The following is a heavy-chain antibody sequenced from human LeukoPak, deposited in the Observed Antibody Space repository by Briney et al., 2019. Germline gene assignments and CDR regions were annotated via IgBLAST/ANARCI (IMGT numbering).Heavy chain of an antibody. CDR1: GDSVSSNSAA. D-gene: IGHD3-22*01. J-gene: IGHJ4*02. V-gene: IGHV6-1*01. Sequence: SQTLSLTCAISGDSVSSNSAAWNWIRQSPSRGLEWLGRTYYRSKWYNDYAVSVKSRITINPGTSKNQFSLQLNSVTPEDTAVYYCARETNYYDSSATTYYFDYWGQGTLVTVSS. CDR2: TYYRSKWYN. CDR3: ARETNYYDSSATTYYFDY.